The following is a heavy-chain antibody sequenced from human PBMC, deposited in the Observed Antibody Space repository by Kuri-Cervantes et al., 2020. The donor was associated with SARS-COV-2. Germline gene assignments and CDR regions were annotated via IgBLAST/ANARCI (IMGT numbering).Heavy chain of an antibody. Sequence: GESLKISCAASGFTFSSYWMSWVRQAPGKGLEWMTNIKQDGSEKHYVDSVKGRFTISRDNAKNSLYLQMNSLRAEDTALYYCAKEGCSGGSCYQDYGMDVWGQGTTVTVSS. CDR3: AKEGCSGGSCYQDYGMDV. V-gene: IGHV3-7*03. D-gene: IGHD2-15*01. J-gene: IGHJ6*02. CDR1: GFTFSSYW. CDR2: IKQDGSEK.